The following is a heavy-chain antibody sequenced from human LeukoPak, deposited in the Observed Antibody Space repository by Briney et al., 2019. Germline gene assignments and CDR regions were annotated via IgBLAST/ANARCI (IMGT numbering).Heavy chain of an antibody. CDR3: ARRYCSGGSCPFDY. CDR2: TYYRSKWYN. J-gene: IGHJ4*02. D-gene: IGHD2-15*01. Sequence: SQTLSLTCAISGVSVSSTSATWNWIRQSPSRGLEWLGRTYYRSKWYNDYAVSVKGRITINPDTSKNQFSLQLNSVTPEDTAVYYCARRYCSGGSCPFDYWGQGTLVTVSS. CDR1: GVSVSSTSAT. V-gene: IGHV6-1*01.